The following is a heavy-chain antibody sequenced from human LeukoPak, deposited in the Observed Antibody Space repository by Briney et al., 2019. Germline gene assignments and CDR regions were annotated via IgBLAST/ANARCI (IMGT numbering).Heavy chain of an antibody. V-gene: IGHV3-23*01. CDR3: ARVLGQWLADYYFDH. CDR2: ISGGGSTT. Sequence: PGGSLRLSCAASGFTFSLYSMTWVRQSPGKGLEWVSGISGGGSTTYYSDSVKGRFTISRDNSKNALYLRMNSLRAEDTAVYYCARVLGQWLADYYFDHWGQGTLVAVSS. J-gene: IGHJ4*02. CDR1: GFTFSLYS. D-gene: IGHD6-19*01.